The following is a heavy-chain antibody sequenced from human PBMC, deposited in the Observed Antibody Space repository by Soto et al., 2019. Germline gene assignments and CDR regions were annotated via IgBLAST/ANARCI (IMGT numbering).Heavy chain of an antibody. V-gene: IGHV4-31*03. D-gene: IGHD1-26*01. Sequence: SETLSLTCTVSGGSISSGGYYWSWIRQHPGKSLEWIGYIYYSGSSYYNPSLKSRVTISVDTSKNQFSLKLSSVTAADTAVYYCARYLGRDYYYYYYGMDVWGQGTTVTVSS. J-gene: IGHJ6*02. CDR2: IYYSGSS. CDR1: GGSISSGGYY. CDR3: ARYLGRDYYYYYYGMDV.